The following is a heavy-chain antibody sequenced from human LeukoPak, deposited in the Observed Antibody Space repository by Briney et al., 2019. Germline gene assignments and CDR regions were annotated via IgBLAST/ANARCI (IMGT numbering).Heavy chain of an antibody. V-gene: IGHV4-30-4*01. D-gene: IGHD3-3*01. Sequence: SETLSLTCTVSGGSISSGDYFWTWIRQPPGKGLEYIGYIYYSGTTYYNPSLKSRITMSVDMSANQFSLRLTSVSAADTAVYYCTRAYWIGFHFDSWGQGILVSVSS. CDR2: IYYSGTT. J-gene: IGHJ4*02. CDR3: TRAYWIGFHFDS. CDR1: GGSISSGDYF.